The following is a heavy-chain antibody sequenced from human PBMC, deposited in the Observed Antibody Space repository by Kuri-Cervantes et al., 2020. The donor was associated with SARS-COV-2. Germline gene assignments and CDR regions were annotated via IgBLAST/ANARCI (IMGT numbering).Heavy chain of an antibody. CDR1: GFTFSSYA. D-gene: IGHD1-26*01. CDR2: ISGSGGST. Sequence: LSLTCAASGFTFSSYAMSWVRQAPGKGLEWVSAISGSGGSTYYADSVKGRFTISRDNSKNTLYLQMNSLRAEDTAVYYCAREELLHGGDYFDYWGQGTLVTVSS. V-gene: IGHV3-23*01. J-gene: IGHJ4*02. CDR3: AREELLHGGDYFDY.